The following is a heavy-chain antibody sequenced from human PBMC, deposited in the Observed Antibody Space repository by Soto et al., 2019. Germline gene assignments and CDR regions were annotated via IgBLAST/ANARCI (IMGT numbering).Heavy chain of an antibody. J-gene: IGHJ4*02. V-gene: IGHV1-69*01. CDR1: EGTFNSYA. CDR3: ASVASRCYPYFFAS. Sequence: QAQVVQSGAEVRKPGSSVKLSCKASEGTFNSYAIAWVRQAPGQGIEWMGGIIPYYNTLNYVQKFQDRVTITPDDSPDTGYMKLSRLTSDGTAVYFCASVASRCYPYFFASWDQGNLVTVSS. D-gene: IGHD2-2*01. CDR2: IIPYYNTL.